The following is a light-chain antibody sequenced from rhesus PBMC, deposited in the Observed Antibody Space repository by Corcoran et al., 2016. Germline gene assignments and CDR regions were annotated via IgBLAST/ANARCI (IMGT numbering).Light chain of an antibody. CDR1: QSLLHSNGNTY. Sequence: DIVMTQTPLSLPITPGEPASISCRSSQSLLHSNGNTYLYWYLQKPGQSPQLLIYGGSNRASGGPDRVSGSGSGTVGTLKISKVEAEDVGVYSCVQAIAFPITFDGGTKVEIK. CDR2: GGS. J-gene: IGKJ4*01. V-gene: IGKV2-72*01. CDR3: VQAIAFPIT.